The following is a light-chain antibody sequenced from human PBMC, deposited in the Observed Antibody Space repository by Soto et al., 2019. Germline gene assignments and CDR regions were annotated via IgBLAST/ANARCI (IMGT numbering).Light chain of an antibody. J-gene: IGLJ1*01. CDR2: YNN. Sequence: QSVLTQTPSASGTAGQVVTISCSGGDSNIGSNSVYWYQHLPRMAPKLLIYYNNQLPSGVPDRFSGSRSGTSASLAIVGLRSEDEAVYYCAAWDASLSACVFGNGTKLTVL. CDR1: DSNIGSNS. CDR3: AAWDASLSACV. V-gene: IGLV1-47*02.